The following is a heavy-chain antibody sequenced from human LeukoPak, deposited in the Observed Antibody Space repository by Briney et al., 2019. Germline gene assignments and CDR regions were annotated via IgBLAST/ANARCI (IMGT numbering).Heavy chain of an antibody. D-gene: IGHD6-19*01. CDR2: INHSGST. J-gene: IGHJ4*02. CDR1: GGSISSGGYS. CDR3: ARGRAGTWTPPLIDY. V-gene: IGHV4-30-2*01. Sequence: SQTLSLTCAVSGGSISSGGYSWSWIRQPPGKGLEWIGEINHSGSTNYNPSLKSRVTISVDTSKNQFSLKLSSVTAADTAVYYCARGRAGTWTPPLIDYWGQGTLVTVSS.